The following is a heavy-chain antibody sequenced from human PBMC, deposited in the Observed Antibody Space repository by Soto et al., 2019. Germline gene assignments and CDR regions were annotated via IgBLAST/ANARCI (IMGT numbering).Heavy chain of an antibody. CDR3: ARDRGSGYCSGGSCPPRGYYGMDV. V-gene: IGHV1-69*13. CDR2: IIPIFGTA. CDR1: GGTFSSYA. J-gene: IGHJ6*02. D-gene: IGHD2-15*01. Sequence: GASVKVSCKASGGTFSSYAISWVRQAPGQGLEWMGGIIPIFGTANYAQKFQGRVTITADESTSTAYMELSSLRSEDTAVYYCARDRGSGYCSGGSCPPRGYYGMDVWGQGTTVTVSS.